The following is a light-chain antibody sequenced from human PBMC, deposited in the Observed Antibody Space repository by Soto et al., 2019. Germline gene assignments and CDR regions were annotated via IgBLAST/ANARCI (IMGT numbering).Light chain of an antibody. V-gene: IGKV1-33*01. CDR2: DAS. CDR1: QDISNY. Sequence: DIQMTQSPSSLSASVGDRVTITCQASQDISNYLNWYQQKRGKAPKLLIYDASNLETGVPSRFSGSGSGTEFTFTISSLQPEDIATYYCQQYNNLPPLTFGGGTKVEIK. J-gene: IGKJ4*01. CDR3: QQYNNLPPLT.